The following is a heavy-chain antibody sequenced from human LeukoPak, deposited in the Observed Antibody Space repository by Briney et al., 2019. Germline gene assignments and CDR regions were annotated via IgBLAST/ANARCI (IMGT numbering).Heavy chain of an antibody. CDR2: FSAYNGYSGEA. Sequence: ASVEVSCKASGYIFTSYGITWVRQAPGQGLEWMGWFSAYNGYSGEARYAQKFQGRLTMTRDTSTSTAYMELRSLRSDDTAVYYCARPSINYDYVWTDWGQGTLVTVTS. CDR1: GYIFTSYG. J-gene: IGHJ4*02. CDR3: ARPSINYDYVWTD. V-gene: IGHV1-18*01. D-gene: IGHD3-16*01.